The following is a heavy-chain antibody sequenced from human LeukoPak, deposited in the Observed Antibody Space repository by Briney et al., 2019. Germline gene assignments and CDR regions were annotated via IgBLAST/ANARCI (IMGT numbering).Heavy chain of an antibody. V-gene: IGHV4-34*01. CDR3: ARGIMDV. CDR2: INHSGST. Sequence: PSETLSLTCAVYGGSFSGYYWSWIRQPPGKGLEWIGEINHSGSTNYNPSLKSRVTISVDTSKNQFSLKLSSVTAADTAVYYCARGIMDVWGQGTTVTVSS. CDR1: GGSFSGYY. J-gene: IGHJ6*02.